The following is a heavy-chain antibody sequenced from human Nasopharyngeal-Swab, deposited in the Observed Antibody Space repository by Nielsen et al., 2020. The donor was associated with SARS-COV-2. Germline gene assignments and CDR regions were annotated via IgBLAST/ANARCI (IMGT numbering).Heavy chain of an antibody. D-gene: IGHD3-16*01. CDR2: ISGSGGST. Sequence: GEHLKISCAASGFTFSSYAMSWVRQAPGKGLEWVSAISGSGGSTYYADSVKCLFTISIDNSKNTLYLQMNSLRAEDTYGYYCGKRPTGSTFGDWGQGTLVTVSS. CDR1: GFTFSSYA. CDR3: GKRPTGSTFGD. J-gene: IGHJ4*02. V-gene: IGHV3-23*01.